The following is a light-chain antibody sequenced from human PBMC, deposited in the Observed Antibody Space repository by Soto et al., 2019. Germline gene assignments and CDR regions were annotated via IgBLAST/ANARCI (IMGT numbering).Light chain of an antibody. Sequence: EIVLTQSPGTLSLSPGERATLSCMASQSVSNNYLAWYQQKPVQAPRLFIYGASNRATGIPDRFSGSGSGTDFTLTISRLEPEDFAVYYCQQYGSSGTFGQGTKVDIK. J-gene: IGKJ1*01. CDR3: QQYGSSGT. V-gene: IGKV3-20*01. CDR1: QSVSNNY. CDR2: GAS.